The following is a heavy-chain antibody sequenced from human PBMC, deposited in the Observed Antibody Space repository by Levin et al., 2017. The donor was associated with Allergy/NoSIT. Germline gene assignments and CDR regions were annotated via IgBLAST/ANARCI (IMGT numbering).Heavy chain of an antibody. D-gene: IGHD6-19*01. CDR1: GGSFSGYY. CDR2: INHSGST. Sequence: ESLKISCAVYGGSFSGYYWSWIRQPPGKGLEWVGEINHSGSTNYNPSLKSRVTISVDTSKNQFSLKLSSVTAADTAVYYCARGSGWFDYWGQGTLVTVSS. V-gene: IGHV4-34*01. J-gene: IGHJ4*02. CDR3: ARGSGWFDY.